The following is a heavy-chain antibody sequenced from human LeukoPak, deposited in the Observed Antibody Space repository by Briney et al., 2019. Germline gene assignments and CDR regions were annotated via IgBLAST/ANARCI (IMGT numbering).Heavy chain of an antibody. CDR1: GFTFSSYE. J-gene: IGHJ6*03. D-gene: IGHD2-8*01. CDR3: ARGCARDYYYYYYMDV. CDR2: ISSSGSTI. Sequence: PGGSLRLSCAASGFTFSSYEMNWVRQAPGQGLEWVSYISSSGSTIYYADSVKARFPICSDNAKNSLYLQMNSLRAEDTAVYYCARGCARDYYYYYYMDVWGKGTTVTVSS. V-gene: IGHV3-48*03.